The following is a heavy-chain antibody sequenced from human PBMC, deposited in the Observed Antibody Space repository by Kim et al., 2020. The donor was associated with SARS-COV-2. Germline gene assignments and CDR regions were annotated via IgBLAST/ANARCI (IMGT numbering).Heavy chain of an antibody. J-gene: IGHJ4*02. CDR2: NT. CDR3: ARTVRGVIAY. V-gene: IGHV1-18*01. Sequence: NTNYAQKLKGRVTMTTDTSTSTAYMEMRSLRADDTAVYYCARTVRGVIAYWGQGTLVTVSS. D-gene: IGHD3-10*02.